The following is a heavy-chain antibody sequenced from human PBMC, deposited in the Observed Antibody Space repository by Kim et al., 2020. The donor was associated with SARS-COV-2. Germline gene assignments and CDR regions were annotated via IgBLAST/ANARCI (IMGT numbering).Heavy chain of an antibody. CDR2: ISSNGGST. D-gene: IGHD2-2*01. V-gene: IGHV3-64*01. CDR3: ARGSRGSRDGDY. CDR1: GFTFSSYA. Sequence: GGSLRLSCAASGFTFSSYAMHWVRQAPGKGLEYVSAISSNGGSTYYANSVKGRFTISRDNSKNTLYLQMGSLRAEDMAVYYCARGSRGSRDGDYWGQGTLVTVSS. J-gene: IGHJ4*02.